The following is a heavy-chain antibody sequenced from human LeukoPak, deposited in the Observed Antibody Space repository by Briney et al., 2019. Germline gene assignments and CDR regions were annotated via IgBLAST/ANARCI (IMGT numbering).Heavy chain of an antibody. D-gene: IGHD6-13*01. CDR3: ATPEYSTTWYGDYYYYYMDV. Sequence: GGSLRLSCAASGFTFSTFWMHWGREAPGKGLVWCSRINTDGSCTIYADSGKGRFTISRDNARNTLYLQINSLRPEATPLYYSATPEYSTTWYGDYYYYYMDVWGKRTTATVS. CDR1: GFTFSTFW. V-gene: IGHV3-74*01. CDR2: INTDGSCT. J-gene: IGHJ6*03.